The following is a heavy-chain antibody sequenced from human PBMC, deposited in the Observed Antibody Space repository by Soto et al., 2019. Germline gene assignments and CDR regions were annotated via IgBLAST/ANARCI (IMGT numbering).Heavy chain of an antibody. J-gene: IGHJ5*02. Sequence: SETLSLTSTDYGGSFSPNYLSWTRQSPGKGLEWMRYAYYDGSTSYKPYHHSRATNSPATSNSQFSQRLTSVTAADTAVYYCARLGAYYQSLDPWGPGTLVTVS. CDR1: GGSFSPNY. D-gene: IGHD2-21*01. CDR2: AYYDGST. CDR3: ARLGAYYQSLDP. V-gene: IGHV4-59*08.